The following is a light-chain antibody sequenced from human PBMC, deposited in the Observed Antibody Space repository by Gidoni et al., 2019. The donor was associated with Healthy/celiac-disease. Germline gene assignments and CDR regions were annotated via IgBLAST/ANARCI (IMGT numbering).Light chain of an antibody. CDR2: GNS. Sequence: QSVLTQPPSVSGAPRQRVTISCTGSSSNIGAGYDVHWYQQLPGTAPNLLIYGNSNRPSGVPDRFSGSKSGTSASLAITGLQAEDEADYYCQSYDSSLSGVVFGGGTKLTVL. CDR3: QSYDSSLSGVV. CDR1: SSNIGAGYD. V-gene: IGLV1-40*01. J-gene: IGLJ2*01.